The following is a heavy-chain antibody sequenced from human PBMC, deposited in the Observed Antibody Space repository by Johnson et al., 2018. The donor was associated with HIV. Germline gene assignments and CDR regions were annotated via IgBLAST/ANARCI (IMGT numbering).Heavy chain of an antibody. J-gene: IGHJ3*02. D-gene: IGHD2-21*02. V-gene: IGHV3-20*04. CDR1: GFTFDDYG. CDR2: INWNGGST. CDR3: AKVADPYCGGDCWDAFDI. Sequence: VQLVESGGGVVRPGGSLRLSCAASGFTFDDYGMSWVRQAPGKGLEWVSGINWNGGSTGYADSVKGRFTISRDNAKNSLYLQLNRLRAEDTAVYYCAKVADPYCGGDCWDAFDIWGQGTMVTVSS.